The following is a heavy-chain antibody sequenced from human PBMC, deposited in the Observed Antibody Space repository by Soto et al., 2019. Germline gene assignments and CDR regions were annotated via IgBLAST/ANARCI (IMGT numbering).Heavy chain of an antibody. CDR2: ISGSGGGT. Sequence: EVQLLDSGGGLVQLGGSLRLSCAASGFTFSSYAMSWVRQAPGKGLEWVSSISGSGGGTYYADSVKGRFTISRDNSKNTLSLQMNSLRAEDTAVYYCAKSRGSGSYFNPSDAFDFWGQGTMVTVSS. D-gene: IGHD3-10*01. J-gene: IGHJ3*01. V-gene: IGHV3-23*01. CDR3: AKSRGSGSYFNPSDAFDF. CDR1: GFTFSSYA.